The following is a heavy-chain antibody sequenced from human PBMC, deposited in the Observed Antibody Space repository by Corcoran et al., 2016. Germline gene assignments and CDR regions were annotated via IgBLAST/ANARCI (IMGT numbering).Heavy chain of an antibody. Sequence: EVQLVESGGGLVQPGGSLRLSCAASGFTFSSYWMHWVRQAPGKGLVWVSRINSDGSSTSYADSVKGRFTISRDNAKNTLYLQMNSLRAEETAVYYCARGGGSYPNYYYYGMDVWGQGTTVTVSS. D-gene: IGHD1-26*01. CDR3: ARGGGSYPNYYYYGMDV. V-gene: IGHV3-74*01. CDR1: GFTFSSYW. J-gene: IGHJ6*02. CDR2: INSDGSST.